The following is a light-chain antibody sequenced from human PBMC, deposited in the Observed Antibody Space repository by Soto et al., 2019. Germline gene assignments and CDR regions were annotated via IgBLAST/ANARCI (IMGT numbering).Light chain of an antibody. CDR2: EVN. CDR1: SSDVGGYNY. Sequence: QSVLTQPASVSGSPGQSITISCTGTSSDVGGYNYVSWYQQQPGKAPKLMIYEVNNRPSGVSIRFSGSKSGNTASLTISGLQAEDEADYYCSSYTSSRTLVFGGGTKVTVL. CDR3: SSYTSSRTLV. V-gene: IGLV2-14*01. J-gene: IGLJ2*01.